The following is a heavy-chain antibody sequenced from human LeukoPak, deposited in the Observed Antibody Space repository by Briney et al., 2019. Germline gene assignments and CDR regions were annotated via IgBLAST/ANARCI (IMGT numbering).Heavy chain of an antibody. Sequence: GGSLRLSCAASGFTFSDYYMSWVRQAPGKGLEWVSAISGSGGSTYYADSVKGRFTISRDNSKNTLYLQMNSLRAEDTAVYYCAKVSRYCSSTSCYIFDYWGQGTLVTVSS. CDR3: AKVSRYCSSTSCYIFDY. CDR1: GFTFSDYY. J-gene: IGHJ4*02. CDR2: ISGSGGST. V-gene: IGHV3-23*01. D-gene: IGHD2-2*01.